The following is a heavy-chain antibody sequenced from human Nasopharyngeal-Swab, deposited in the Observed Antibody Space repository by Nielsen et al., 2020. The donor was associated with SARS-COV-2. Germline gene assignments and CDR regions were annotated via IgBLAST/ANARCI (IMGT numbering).Heavy chain of an antibody. V-gene: IGHV4-34*01. D-gene: IGHD3-10*01. Sequence: SETLSLTCAVSGGSFSGYYWRWIRQPPGKGLEWIGAINHRGSTNYNPSLKSRVTISVDTSKNQFSLKLSSVTAADTAVYYCARGTPMVRGAPFDYWGQGTLVTVSS. J-gene: IGHJ4*02. CDR1: GGSFSGYY. CDR2: INHRGST. CDR3: ARGTPMVRGAPFDY.